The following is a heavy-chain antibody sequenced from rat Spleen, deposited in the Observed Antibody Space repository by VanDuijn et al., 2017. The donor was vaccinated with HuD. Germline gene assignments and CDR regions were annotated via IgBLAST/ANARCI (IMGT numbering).Heavy chain of an antibody. Sequence: EVQLVESGGGLVQPGRSMKLSCAASGFTFSNYDMAWVRQAPTKGLEWVASISYDGTTTYYRDFVKGRFTISRDNAKSTLYLQMDSLRSEDTATYYCARDPSTTVALDYWGQGVMVTVSS. CDR1: GFTFSNYD. J-gene: IGHJ2*01. CDR3: ARDPSTTVALDY. V-gene: IGHV5-25*01. CDR2: ISYDGTTT. D-gene: IGHD1-1*01.